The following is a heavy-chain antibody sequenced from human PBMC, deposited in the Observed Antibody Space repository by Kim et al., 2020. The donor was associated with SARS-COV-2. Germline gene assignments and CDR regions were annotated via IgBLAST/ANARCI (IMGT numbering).Heavy chain of an antibody. CDR2: ISAYNGNT. CDR3: ARVSLGYSSSWYAY. Sequence: ASVKVSCKASGYTFTSYGISWVRQAPGQGLEWMGWISAYNGNTNYAQKLQGRVTMTTDTSTSTAYMELRSLRSDDTAVYYCARVSLGYSSSWYAYWGQGTLVTVSS. CDR1: GYTFTSYG. J-gene: IGHJ4*02. D-gene: IGHD6-13*01. V-gene: IGHV1-18*01.